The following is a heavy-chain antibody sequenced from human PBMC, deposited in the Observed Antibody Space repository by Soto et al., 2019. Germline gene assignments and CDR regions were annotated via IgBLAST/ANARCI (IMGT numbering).Heavy chain of an antibody. J-gene: IGHJ4*02. CDR2: IKRLIDGGAT. CDR1: SFTFSNAW. CDR3: TTAPWGTYVWVTYVGQY. Sequence: EVQLVESGGGLVKPGGSLRLSCKASSFTFSNAWMNWVRQTPREGLEWVGRIKRLIDGGATDYAPSVRGRFIISRDDSSSTLYLQINSLRIEDTAVYYCTTAPWGTYVWVTYVGQYWAPGSLVTVSS. V-gene: IGHV3-15*07. D-gene: IGHD3-16*01.